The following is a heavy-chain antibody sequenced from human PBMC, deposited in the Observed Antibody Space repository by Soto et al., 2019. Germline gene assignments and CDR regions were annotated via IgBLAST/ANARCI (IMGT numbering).Heavy chain of an antibody. CDR2: ISSSSSTI. J-gene: IGHJ5*02. Sequence: EVQLVESGGGLVQPGGSLRLSCAASGFTFSSYSMNWVRHAPGKGLEWVSYISSSSSTIYYADSVKGRFTISRDNAKNSLYLQMTSLRDEDTAVYYCARESAALNWFDPWGQGTLVTVSS. D-gene: IGHD2-2*01. CDR3: ARESAALNWFDP. CDR1: GFTFSSYS. V-gene: IGHV3-48*02.